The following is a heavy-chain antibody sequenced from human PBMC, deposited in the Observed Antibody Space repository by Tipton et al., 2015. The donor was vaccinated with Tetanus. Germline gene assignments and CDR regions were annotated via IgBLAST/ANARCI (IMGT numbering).Heavy chain of an antibody. CDR1: GFTFSSFG. CDR2: IHYTGST. J-gene: IGHJ5*02. V-gene: IGHV4-30-2*03. Sequence: LRLSCAASGFTFSSFGMTWVRQPPGKGLEWIGSIHYTGSTYLNPSLKSRVTISVDTSKNQFSLNLTSVTAADTAFYYCARQSCSGGSCRFDPWGQGTLATVSS. CDR3: ARQSCSGGSCRFDP. D-gene: IGHD2-15*01.